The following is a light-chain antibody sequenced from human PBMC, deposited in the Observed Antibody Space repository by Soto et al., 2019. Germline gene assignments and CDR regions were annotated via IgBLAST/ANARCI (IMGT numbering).Light chain of an antibody. V-gene: IGKV3-15*01. CDR1: QSVSTN. CDR3: HQYNFWPT. J-gene: IGKJ1*01. Sequence: ITRWPATRSRSLCQTPLLPFRASQSVSTNLAWYQQKPGQSPRLLIYGTSTRATDIPARFSGSGSGTEFTLTISSLQSEDSAVYYCHQYNFWPTFGQGTKVDI. CDR2: GTS.